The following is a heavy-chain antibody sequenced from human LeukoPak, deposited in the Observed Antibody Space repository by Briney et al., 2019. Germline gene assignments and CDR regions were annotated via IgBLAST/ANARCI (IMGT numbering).Heavy chain of an antibody. D-gene: IGHD3-10*01. J-gene: IGHJ4*02. CDR1: GYSISSGYY. V-gene: IGHV4-38-2*02. Sequence: SETLSLTCTVSGYSISSGYYWGWIRQPPGKGLEWIGSIYHSGSTYYNPSLKSRVTISVDKSKNQFSLKLSSVTAADTAVYYCASLIGADADFDYWGQGTLVTVSS. CDR3: ASLIGADADFDY. CDR2: IYHSGST.